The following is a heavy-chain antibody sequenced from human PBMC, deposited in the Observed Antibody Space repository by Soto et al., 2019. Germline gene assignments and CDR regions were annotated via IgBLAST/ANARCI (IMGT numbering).Heavy chain of an antibody. Sequence: SVKVSCKASGGTFSSYAISWVRQAPGEGLEWMGGIIPIFGTANYAQKFQGRVTITADESTSTAYMELSSLRSEDTAVYYCARAILSSAAGRGGTYYLDYRGQGTLVTVSS. J-gene: IGHJ4*02. V-gene: IGHV1-69*13. D-gene: IGHD6-13*01. CDR3: ARAILSSAAGRGGTYYLDY. CDR1: GGTFSSYA. CDR2: IIPIFGTA.